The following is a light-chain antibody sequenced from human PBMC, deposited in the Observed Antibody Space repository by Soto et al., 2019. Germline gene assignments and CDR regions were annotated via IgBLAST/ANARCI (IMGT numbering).Light chain of an antibody. J-gene: IGLJ3*02. CDR1: SGHSSYA. CDR3: QTWGTGIQGV. V-gene: IGLV4-69*01. CDR2: LNSDGSH. Sequence: QPVLTQSPSASASLGASVKLTCTLSSGHSSYAIAWHQQQPEKGPRYLMKLNSDGSHSKGDGIPDRFSGSSSGAERYLTSSSLRAEGEADYDCQTWGTGIQGVFGGGTKVTVL.